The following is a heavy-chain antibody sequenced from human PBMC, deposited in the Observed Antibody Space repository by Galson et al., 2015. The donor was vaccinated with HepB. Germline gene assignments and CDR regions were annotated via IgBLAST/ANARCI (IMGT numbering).Heavy chain of an antibody. Sequence: SLRLSCAASGFTFRDYYMNWIRQAPGKGLEWLSYITNSGTYTKYADSVKGRFTVSRDNAQNSLYLQMNGLRVGDTAVYYCAGGGQLGFHWGQGILVTVSS. J-gene: IGHJ4*02. V-gene: IGHV3-11*06. CDR1: GFTFRDYY. D-gene: IGHD2-15*01. CDR2: ITNSGTYT. CDR3: AGGGQLGFH.